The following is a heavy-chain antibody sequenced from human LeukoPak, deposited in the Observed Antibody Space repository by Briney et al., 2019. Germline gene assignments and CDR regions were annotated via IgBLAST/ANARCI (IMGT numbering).Heavy chain of an antibody. D-gene: IGHD3-9*01. CDR3: ARTGDTLSGFDY. V-gene: IGHV1-2*04. CDR2: INPNGGGT. Sequence: ASVKVSCKASGYTFTGYYMHWVRQAPGQGLEWVGWINPNGGGTNYAQKFQGWVTMTRDTSVSTAYMELNRLTSDDTAVYYCARTGDTLSGFDYWGQGTQVTVSS. CDR1: GYTFTGYY. J-gene: IGHJ4*02.